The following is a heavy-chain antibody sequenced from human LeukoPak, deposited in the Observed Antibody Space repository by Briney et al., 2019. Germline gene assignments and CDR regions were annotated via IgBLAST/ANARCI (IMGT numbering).Heavy chain of an antibody. CDR1: GSTFTTYT. Sequence: PGGSLRLSCAASGSTFTTYTMHWVRQAPDKGLQWMAVISYDGGTKYYADSVRGRFTISRDNSKNTLYLQMNSLRVEDTAEFYCARDPIDGIPDYFDSWGQGTLVTVTA. CDR2: ISYDGGTK. D-gene: IGHD2-21*01. CDR3: ARDPIDGIPDYFDS. J-gene: IGHJ4*02. V-gene: IGHV3-30-3*01.